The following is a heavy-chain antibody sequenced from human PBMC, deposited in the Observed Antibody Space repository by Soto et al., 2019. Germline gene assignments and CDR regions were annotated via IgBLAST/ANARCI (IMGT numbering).Heavy chain of an antibody. CDR2: FGIIGRSG. CDR3: ARDHYSALDI. J-gene: IGHJ3*02. D-gene: IGHD2-15*01. CDR1: GFTFSDYA. Sequence: PGGSLRLSCVASGFTFSDYAMNWVRQAPGKGLVCVSWFGIIGRSGDYADSVKGRFTISRDNARNSVHLQMNSLTDEDTAVYYCARDHYSALDIWGHGTIGTVS. V-gene: IGHV3-48*02.